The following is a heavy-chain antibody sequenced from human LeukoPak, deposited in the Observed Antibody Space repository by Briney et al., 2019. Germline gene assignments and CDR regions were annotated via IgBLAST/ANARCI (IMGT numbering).Heavy chain of an antibody. CDR3: ATGGTPGIAVAGHWYYYGMDV. J-gene: IGHJ6*04. CDR2: LDPEDGET. CDR1: GYTLTELS. V-gene: IGHV1-24*01. Sequence: ASVKVSCKVSGYTLTELSMHWVRQAPGKGLEWMGGLDPEDGETIYAQKFQGRVTMTEDTSTDTAYMELSSLRSEDTAVYYCATGGTPGIAVAGHWYYYGMDVWGKGTTVTVSS. D-gene: IGHD6-19*01.